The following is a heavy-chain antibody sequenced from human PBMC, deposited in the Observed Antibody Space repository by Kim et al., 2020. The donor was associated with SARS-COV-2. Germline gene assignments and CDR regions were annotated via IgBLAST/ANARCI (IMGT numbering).Heavy chain of an antibody. CDR3: AIGLYYYDISGYYFDY. V-gene: IGHV3-33*03. D-gene: IGHD3-22*01. Sequence: SVKGRFTISRDNATNTLYLQMNSLRAEDTAVYYCAIGLYYYDISGYYFDYWGQGTLVTVSS. J-gene: IGHJ4*02.